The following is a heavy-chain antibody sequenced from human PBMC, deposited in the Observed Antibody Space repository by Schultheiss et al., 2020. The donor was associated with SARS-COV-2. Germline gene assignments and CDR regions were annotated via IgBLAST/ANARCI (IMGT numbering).Heavy chain of an antibody. Sequence: GGSLRLSCAASGFTFSSYWMHWVRQAPGKGLVWVSRINSDGSSTSYADSVKGRFTISRDNAKNTLYLQMNSLRAEDTAVYYCAKDGSGSYYNPYYFDYWGQGTLVTVSS. CDR3: AKDGSGSYYNPYYFDY. J-gene: IGHJ4*02. V-gene: IGHV3-74*01. CDR2: INSDGSST. CDR1: GFTFSSYW. D-gene: IGHD1-26*01.